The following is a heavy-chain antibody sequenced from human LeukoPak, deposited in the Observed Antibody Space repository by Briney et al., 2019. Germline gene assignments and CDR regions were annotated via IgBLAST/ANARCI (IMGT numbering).Heavy chain of an antibody. CDR1: GLTFRSYW. Sequence: GGSLRLACVASGLTFRSYWMSWVRQAPGKGLEWVAVISYDGSNKYYADSVKGRFTISRDNSKNTLYLQMNSLRAEDTAVYYCARDHTVVDAFDYWGQGTLVTVSS. CDR2: ISYDGSNK. J-gene: IGHJ4*02. CDR3: ARDHTVVDAFDY. V-gene: IGHV3-30-3*01. D-gene: IGHD2-15*01.